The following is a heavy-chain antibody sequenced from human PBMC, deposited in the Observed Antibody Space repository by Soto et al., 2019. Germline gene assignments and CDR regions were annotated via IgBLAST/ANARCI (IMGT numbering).Heavy chain of an antibody. CDR3: AKDNRPRVWAYALRFLEWLFHFDY. CDR2: ISGSGGST. V-gene: IGHV3-23*01. J-gene: IGHJ4*02. CDR1: GFTFSSYA. D-gene: IGHD3-3*01. Sequence: PGGSLRLSCAASGFTFSSYAMSWVRQAPGKGLEWVSAISGSGGSTYYADSVKGRFTISRDNSKNTLYLQMNSLRAEDTAVYYCAKDNRPRVWAYALRFLEWLFHFDYWGQGTLVTVSS.